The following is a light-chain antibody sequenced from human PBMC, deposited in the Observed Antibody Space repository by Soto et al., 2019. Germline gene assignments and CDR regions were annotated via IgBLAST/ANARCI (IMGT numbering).Light chain of an antibody. CDR1: QSVSSNY. CDR3: QQYGSSIKT. CDR2: GAS. J-gene: IGKJ1*01. V-gene: IGKV3-20*01. Sequence: EIVLTQFPGTLSLSPGERATLPCRASQSVSSNYLAWYQQRPGQPPNLLIFGASNRAPGIPDRFSGSGSGTDFTLTISRLEPEDFAVYYCQQYGSSIKTFGQGTKVDIK.